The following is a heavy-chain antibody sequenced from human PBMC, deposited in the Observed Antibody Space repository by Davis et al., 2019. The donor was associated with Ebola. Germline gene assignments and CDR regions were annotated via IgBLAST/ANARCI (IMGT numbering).Heavy chain of an antibody. D-gene: IGHD2-2*02. CDR2: IMRDGSSE. J-gene: IGHJ4*02. V-gene: IGHV3-30*02. Sequence: PGGSLRLSCVASGFTFSQYGMHWVRQAPGKGLEWVTFIMRDGSSEYYADSVKGRFTISRDNSKNTLYLQMNSLRAEDTAVYYCAKEILRYCSSTSCYKPDYWGQGTLVTVSS. CDR3: AKEILRYCSSTSCYKPDY. CDR1: GFTFSQYG.